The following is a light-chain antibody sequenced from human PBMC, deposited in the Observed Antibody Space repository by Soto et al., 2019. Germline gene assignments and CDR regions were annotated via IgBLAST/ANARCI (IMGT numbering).Light chain of an antibody. CDR3: CSYACSSTSPYV. V-gene: IGLV2-23*02. CDR1: SSDVGSYNL. Sequence: QSVLTQPASVSGSPGQSITISCTGTSSDVGSYNLVSWYQQHPGKAPKLMIYEVSKRPSGVSNRFSGSKSGNTASLTISGLQAEDEADYYCCSYACSSTSPYVFGTGTKVTVL. CDR2: EVS. J-gene: IGLJ1*01.